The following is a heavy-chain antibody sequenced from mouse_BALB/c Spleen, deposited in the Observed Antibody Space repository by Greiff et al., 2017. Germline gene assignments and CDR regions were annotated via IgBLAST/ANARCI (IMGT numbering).Heavy chain of an antibody. CDR2: IDPANGNT. CDR3: ARPYDYDWAWFAY. D-gene: IGHD2-4*01. Sequence: DVQLVESGAELVKPGASVKLSCTASGFNIKDTYMHWVKQRPEQGLEWIGRIDPANGNTKYDPKFQGKATITADTSSNTAYLQLSSLTSEDTAVYYCARPYDYDWAWFAYWGQGTLVTVSA. V-gene: IGHV14-3*02. CDR1: GFNIKDTY. J-gene: IGHJ3*01.